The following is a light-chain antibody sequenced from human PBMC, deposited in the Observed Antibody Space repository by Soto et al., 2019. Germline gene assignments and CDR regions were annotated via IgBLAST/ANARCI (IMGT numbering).Light chain of an antibody. V-gene: IGKV1-39*01. CDR1: QSISTY. J-gene: IGKJ1*01. CDR3: QQTYSAPPWT. Sequence: DIQMTQSPTSLSASVGDRVTISRRASQSISTYLSWYQQKPGKAPRLLIYAASTVQSGVPPRFSGSGSGTDFILTISSLRSEDIATYFCQQTYSAPPWTFGQGTKVEIK. CDR2: AAS.